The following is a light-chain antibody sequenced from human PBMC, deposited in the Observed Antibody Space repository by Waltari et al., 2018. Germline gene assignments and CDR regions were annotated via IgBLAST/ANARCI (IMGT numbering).Light chain of an antibody. CDR3: AAWDDSLSGLGV. V-gene: IGLV1-47*01. CDR1: SYNIGSNY. Sequence: QSVLTQPPSASGTPGQRVTISCSGSSYNIGSNYVYWYQQLPGTAPNLLIYRNNQRPSGVPDRFSGSKSGTSASLAISGLRSEDEADYYCAAWDDSLSGLGVFGGGTKLTVL. J-gene: IGLJ2*01. CDR2: RNN.